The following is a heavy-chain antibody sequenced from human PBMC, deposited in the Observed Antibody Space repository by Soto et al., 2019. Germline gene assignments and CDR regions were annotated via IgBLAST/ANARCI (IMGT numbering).Heavy chain of an antibody. CDR2: ISSSGSTI. Sequence: VQLVESGGGLVKPGGSLRLSCAASGFTFSDYYMSWIRQAPGKGLEWVSYISSSGSTIYYADSVKGRFTISRDNAKNSLYLQMNSLRAEDTAVYYCARELNYDILTGWIHYYGMDVWGQGTTVTVSS. V-gene: IGHV3-11*01. CDR1: GFTFSDYY. CDR3: ARELNYDILTGWIHYYGMDV. J-gene: IGHJ6*02. D-gene: IGHD3-9*01.